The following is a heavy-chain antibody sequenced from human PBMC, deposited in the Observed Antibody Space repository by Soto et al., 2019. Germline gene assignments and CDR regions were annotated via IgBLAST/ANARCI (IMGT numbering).Heavy chain of an antibody. CDR3: ARVRLLWFGELLRYYYGMDV. Sequence: SETLSLTCAVHGGSFSGYYWSWIRQPTGKGLEWIGEINHSGSTNYNPSLKSRVTISVDTSKNQFSLKLSSVTAADTAVYYCARVRLLWFGELLRYYYGMDVWGQGTTVT. CDR1: GGSFSGYY. D-gene: IGHD3-10*01. J-gene: IGHJ6*02. V-gene: IGHV4-34*01. CDR2: INHSGST.